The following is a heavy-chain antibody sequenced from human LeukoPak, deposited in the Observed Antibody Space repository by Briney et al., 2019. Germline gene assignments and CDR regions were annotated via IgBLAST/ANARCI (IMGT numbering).Heavy chain of an antibody. CDR3: AVSIAAQISPFDY. D-gene: IGHD6-6*01. J-gene: IGHJ4*02. V-gene: IGHV4-39*01. Sequence: SETLSLTCTVSGGSISSSSYYWGWIRQPPGKGLEWIGSIYYSGSTYYNPSLKSRVTISVDTSKNQFSLKLSSVTAADTAVYYCAVSIAAQISPFDYWGQGTLVTVSS. CDR1: GGSISSSSYY. CDR2: IYYSGST.